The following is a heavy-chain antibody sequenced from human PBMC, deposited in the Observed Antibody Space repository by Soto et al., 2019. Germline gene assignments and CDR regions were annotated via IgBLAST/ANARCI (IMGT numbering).Heavy chain of an antibody. Sequence: EVQLVESGGGLVQPGGSLRLSCAASGFSFSTYDMNWVRQAPGKGLEWVSYISSGGQTIKSTDSVKGRFTISRDNAKNSLYLQMSGLRGEDTGVYYCARDPQRGCCGMDVWGQGTTVTVSS. D-gene: IGHD2-15*01. CDR1: GFSFSTYD. V-gene: IGHV3-48*01. CDR2: ISSGGQTI. CDR3: ARDPQRGCCGMDV. J-gene: IGHJ6*02.